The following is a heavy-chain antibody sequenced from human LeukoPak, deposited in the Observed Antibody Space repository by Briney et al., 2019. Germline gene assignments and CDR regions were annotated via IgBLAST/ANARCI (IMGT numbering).Heavy chain of an antibody. V-gene: IGHV3-7*01. Sequence: GGSLRLSCAASGFTFSSYWMSWVRQAPGKGLEWVANIKQDGSEKYYVDSVKGRFTISRDNAKNSLYLQMNSLRAEDTAVYYCARDERAPHYYGNSGYWGQGTLVTVSS. CDR1: GFTFSSYW. CDR3: ARDERAPHYYGNSGY. D-gene: IGHD3-3*01. J-gene: IGHJ4*02. CDR2: IKQDGSEK.